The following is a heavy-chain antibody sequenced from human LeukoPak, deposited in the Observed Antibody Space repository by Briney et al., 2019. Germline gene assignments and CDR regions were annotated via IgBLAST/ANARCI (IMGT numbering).Heavy chain of an antibody. CDR3: ARLPEMREVVLRYFDWLSYYYYYYGMDV. V-gene: IGHV1-8*01. Sequence: ASVKVSCKASGYTFTSYDINWVRQATGQGLEWMGWMNPNSGNTGYAQKFQGRVTMTRNTSISTAYMELSSLRSEDTAVYYCARLPEMREVVLRYFDWLSYYYYYYGMDVWGQGTTVTVSS. D-gene: IGHD3-9*01. CDR1: GYTFTSYD. CDR2: MNPNSGNT. J-gene: IGHJ6*02.